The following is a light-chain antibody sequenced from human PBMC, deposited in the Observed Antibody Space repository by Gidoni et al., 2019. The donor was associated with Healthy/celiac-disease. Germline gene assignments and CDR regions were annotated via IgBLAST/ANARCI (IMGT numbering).Light chain of an antibody. CDR1: QSHLHSNGYNY. J-gene: IGKJ2*04. CDR2: LGS. CDR3: MQALQTPCS. Sequence: DIVMTQSPLSLPVTPREPASISCRSSQSHLHSNGYNYLDWYLQKPGQSPQLLIYLGSNRASGVPDRFSGSGSGTDFTLKISRVEAEDVGVYYCMQALQTPCSFGQGTKLEIK. V-gene: IGKV2-28*01.